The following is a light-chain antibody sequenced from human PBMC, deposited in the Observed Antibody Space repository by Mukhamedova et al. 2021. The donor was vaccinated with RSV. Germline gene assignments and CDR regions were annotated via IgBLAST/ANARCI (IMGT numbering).Light chain of an antibody. V-gene: IGLV1-51*01. CDR3: GGWDRSLSVVV. J-gene: IGLJ1*01. Sequence: GTSSNIGNNYVSWYQQLPGTAPKLLIYDNNTRPSGIPDRFSASKSDTSATLGITGLQAGDEADYYFGGWDRSLSVVVFVTGTKLT. CDR2: DNN. CDR1: SSNIGNNY.